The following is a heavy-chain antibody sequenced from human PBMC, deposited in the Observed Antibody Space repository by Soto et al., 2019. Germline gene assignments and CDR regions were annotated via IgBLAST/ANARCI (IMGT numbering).Heavy chain of an antibody. CDR2: IYYSGST. Sequence: QLQLQESGPGLVKPSETLSLTCTVSGGSISSSSYYWGWIRQPPGKGLEWIGSIYYSGSTYYNPSLKSRVTISVDTSKNQFSLKLSSVTAADTAVYYCARLPMVVGINYFDYWGQGTLVTVSS. CDR3: ARLPMVVGINYFDY. CDR1: GGSISSSSYY. D-gene: IGHD2-15*01. J-gene: IGHJ4*02. V-gene: IGHV4-39*01.